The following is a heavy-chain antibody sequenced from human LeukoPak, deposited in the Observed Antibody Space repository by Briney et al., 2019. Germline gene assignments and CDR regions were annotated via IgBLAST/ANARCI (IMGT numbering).Heavy chain of an antibody. CDR1: EFTFSSYA. Sequence: QPGGSLRLSCAASEFTFSSYAMHWVRQAPGKGLEWVAVISYDGSNKYYADSVKGRFTISRDNSKNTLYLQMNSLRPDDTAVYYCAREPQYWGQGTLITVSS. CDR3: AREPQY. V-gene: IGHV3-30-3*01. J-gene: IGHJ4*02. CDR2: ISYDGSNK.